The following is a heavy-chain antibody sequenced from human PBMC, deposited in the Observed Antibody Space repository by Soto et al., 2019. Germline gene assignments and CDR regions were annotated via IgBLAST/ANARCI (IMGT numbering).Heavy chain of an antibody. V-gene: IGHV3-30*03. J-gene: IGHJ4*02. D-gene: IGHD6-19*01. CDR2: VSHDGRNT. CDR3: GTRRRQWLVTTAFNV. Sequence: VQLVESGGGVVQPGRSLRLSCAASGFTFSDYAMHWVRQAPGKGLEWVAVVSHDGRNTHYADSVKGRFTISRDSSKNWLSGEVAARIAEEPAVYSRGTRRRQWLVTTAFNVWGEGLLVT. CDR1: GFTFSDYA.